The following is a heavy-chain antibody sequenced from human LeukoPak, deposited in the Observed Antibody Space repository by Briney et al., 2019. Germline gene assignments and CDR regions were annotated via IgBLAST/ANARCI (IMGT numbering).Heavy chain of an antibody. CDR2: INPNSGGT. J-gene: IGHJ3*02. CDR1: GYTFTSYY. V-gene: IGHV1-2*06. Sequence: GASVKVSCKASGYTFTSYYMQWVRQAPGQGLEWMGRINPNSGGTNYAQKFQGRVTMTRDTSISTAYMELSRLRSDDTAVYYCARDIGIVVVPAAMSAFDMWGQGTMVTVSS. CDR3: ARDIGIVVVPAAMSAFDM. D-gene: IGHD2-2*01.